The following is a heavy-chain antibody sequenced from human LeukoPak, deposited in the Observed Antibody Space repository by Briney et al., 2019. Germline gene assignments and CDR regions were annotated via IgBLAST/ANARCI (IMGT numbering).Heavy chain of an antibody. D-gene: IGHD2-2*01. CDR2: IYSGGST. Sequence: QAGGSLRLSCAASGFTVSSNYMSWVRQAPGKGLEWVSVIYSGGSTYYADSVKGRFTISRDNSKNTLYLQMNSLRAEDTAVYYCARDSSLHPDAFDIWGQGTMVTVSS. V-gene: IGHV3-66*01. CDR3: ARDSSLHPDAFDI. CDR1: GFTVSSNY. J-gene: IGHJ3*02.